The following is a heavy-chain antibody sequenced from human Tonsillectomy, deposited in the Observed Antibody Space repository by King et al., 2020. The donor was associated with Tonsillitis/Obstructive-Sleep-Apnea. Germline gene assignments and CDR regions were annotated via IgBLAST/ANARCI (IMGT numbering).Heavy chain of an antibody. Sequence: QLVQSGAEVKKPGSSVKVSCKASGGTFSSYAISWVRQAPGQGLEWMGGIIPIFGTANYAQKFQGRVTITADESTSTAYMELSGLRSEDTAVYYCASGIEGGGSYYEGFDYWGQGTLVTVSS. D-gene: IGHD1-26*01. CDR3: ASGIEGGGSYYEGFDY. V-gene: IGHV1-69*01. CDR1: GGTFSSYA. J-gene: IGHJ4*02. CDR2: IIPIFGTA.